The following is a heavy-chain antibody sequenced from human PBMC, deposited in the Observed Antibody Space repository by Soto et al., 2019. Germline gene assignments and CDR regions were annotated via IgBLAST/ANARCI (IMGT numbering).Heavy chain of an antibody. J-gene: IGHJ1*01. CDR1: GYKFTTYF. CDR2: IHPSGDT. CDR3: VRGYCTTSPCSGDFQF. Sequence: QVQLVQSGAELKKPGASVKVACKASGYKFTTYFIHWVRQAPGQGLEWMGMIHPSGDTGYAQKFPGRVTMTIDPSTPTAYMELRNLTSEDTAVYFSVRGYCTTSPCSGDFQFWGKGTLVTVSS. V-gene: IGHV1-46*01. D-gene: IGHD2-15*01.